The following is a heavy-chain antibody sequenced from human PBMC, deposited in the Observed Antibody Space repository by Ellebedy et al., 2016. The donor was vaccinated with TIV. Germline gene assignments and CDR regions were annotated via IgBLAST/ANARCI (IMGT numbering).Heavy chain of an antibody. CDR1: GFTFTNYA. V-gene: IGHV3-23*01. Sequence: PGGSLRLSCAASGFTFTNYAMSWVRQAPGKGLEWVSTISHTGTRTYYANSVEGRFIISRDNSKKTLYLQMNSLRAEDTAIYYCAKDQVAGDGRWVFDSWGQGTVVTVSS. J-gene: IGHJ3*01. CDR3: AKDQVAGDGRWVFDS. D-gene: IGHD5-24*01. CDR2: ISHTGTRT.